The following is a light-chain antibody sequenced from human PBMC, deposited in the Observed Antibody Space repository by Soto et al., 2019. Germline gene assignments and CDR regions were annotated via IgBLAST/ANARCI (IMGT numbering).Light chain of an antibody. J-gene: IGKJ5*01. CDR3: QQYNHWRSIS. Sequence: EILMTQSPATVSVSAGERATLSCRASQSVSRKLACYQHKPGQAPRLLIYDTSTRAADIPARFSGSGSGTDFTLTISSLQSEDFAVYYCQQYNHWRSISFGQGTRLEIK. CDR1: QSVSRK. V-gene: IGKV3-15*01. CDR2: DTS.